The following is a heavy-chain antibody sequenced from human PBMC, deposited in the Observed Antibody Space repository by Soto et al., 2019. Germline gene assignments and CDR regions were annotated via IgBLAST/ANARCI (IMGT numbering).Heavy chain of an antibody. CDR3: AREYVTGYYNVLGY. CDR1: GFTFSNYW. Sequence: GGSLRLSCAASGFTFSNYWMHWVRQSPGKGLEWVAVLSYDVRNKFYADSVKGRFTISRDNAKNTLYLQMNSLRTEDTAVYYCAREYVTGYYNVLGYWGQGTLVTVSS. J-gene: IGHJ4*02. D-gene: IGHD3-9*01. V-gene: IGHV3-30*03. CDR2: LSYDVRNK.